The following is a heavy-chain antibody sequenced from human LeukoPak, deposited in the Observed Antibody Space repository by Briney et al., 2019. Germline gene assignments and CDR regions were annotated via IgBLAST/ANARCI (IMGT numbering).Heavy chain of an antibody. Sequence: GGSLRLSCAASGFTFSNYAMSWVRQAPGKGLEWVSAISGSGHITYYAESVKGRFTISRDNSKNTVYLQMNSLRAEDTAVYYCAKDVRYYDSGSSTSPWGQGTLVTVSS. CDR1: GFTFSNYA. CDR3: AKDVRYYDSGSSTSP. V-gene: IGHV3-23*01. CDR2: ISGSGHIT. J-gene: IGHJ5*02. D-gene: IGHD3-10*01.